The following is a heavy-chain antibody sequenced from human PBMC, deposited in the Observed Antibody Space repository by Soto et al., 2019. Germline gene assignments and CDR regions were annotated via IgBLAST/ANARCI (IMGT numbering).Heavy chain of an antibody. CDR1: GFTFSSYA. CDR2: ISGGGGST. CDR3: VSGGSSSSNYYYYGMDV. J-gene: IGHJ6*02. D-gene: IGHD6-6*01. Sequence: PGGSLRLSCAASGFTFSSYAMSWVRQAPGKGLEWVSAISGGGGSTYYADSVKGRFTISRDNSKNTLYLQMNSLRAEDTAVYYCVSGGSSSSNYYYYGMDVWGQGTTVTVSS. V-gene: IGHV3-23*01.